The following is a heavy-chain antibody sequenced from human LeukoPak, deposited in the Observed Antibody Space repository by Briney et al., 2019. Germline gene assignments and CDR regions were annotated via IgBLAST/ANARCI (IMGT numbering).Heavy chain of an antibody. Sequence: SETLSLTCTVSGGSISSYYWSWIRQPPGKGLEWIGEINHSGSTNYNPSLKSRVTISVDTSKNQFSLKLSSVTAADTAVYYCARVPYDSSGYYYYWGQGTLVTVSS. D-gene: IGHD3-22*01. V-gene: IGHV4-34*01. CDR1: GGSISSYY. J-gene: IGHJ4*02. CDR2: INHSGST. CDR3: ARVPYDSSGYYYY.